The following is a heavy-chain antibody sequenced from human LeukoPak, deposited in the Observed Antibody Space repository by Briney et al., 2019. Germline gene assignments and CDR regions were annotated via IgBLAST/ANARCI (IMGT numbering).Heavy chain of an antibody. CDR2: ISWDGGNT. Sequence: PGGSLRLSCAASGFIFDDYAMHWVRQAPGKGLEWVSLISWDGGNTYYADSVRGRFTISRDNAKNSLYLQMNSLRAEDTAVYYCARERSSGYYYDNWGQGTLVTVSS. CDR3: ARERSSGYYYDN. V-gene: IGHV3-43D*03. D-gene: IGHD3-22*01. J-gene: IGHJ4*02. CDR1: GFIFDDYA.